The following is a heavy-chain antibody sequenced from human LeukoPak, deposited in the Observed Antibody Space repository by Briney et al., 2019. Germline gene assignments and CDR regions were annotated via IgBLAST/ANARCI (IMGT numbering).Heavy chain of an antibody. D-gene: IGHD4-23*01. J-gene: IGHJ4*02. CDR1: GGSISSGSYY. Sequence: PSQTLSLTCTVSGGSISSGSYYWRWIRQPAGTGLEWIGRICTSGSTNYNPSLKSRVTISVDTSKNQFSLKLSSVTAADTAVYYCARGLRWDLLLHFDYWGQGTLVTVSS. CDR3: ARGLRWDLLLHFDY. V-gene: IGHV4-61*02. CDR2: ICTSGST.